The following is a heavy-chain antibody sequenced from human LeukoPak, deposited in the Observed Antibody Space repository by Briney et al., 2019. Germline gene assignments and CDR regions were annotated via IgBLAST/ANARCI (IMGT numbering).Heavy chain of an antibody. CDR1: GGSISSYY. CDR2: IYTSGST. Sequence: SDTLSLTCTVSGGSISSYYWSWIRQPPGKGLEWIGYIYTSGSTNNNPSIKSRVPIQVDTPKNQLSLKVSSVTGAHTAVYYCARQVRRRHDAFDIWGQGTMVRVSS. D-gene: IGHD3-10*01. V-gene: IGHV4-4*09. J-gene: IGHJ3*02. CDR3: ARQVRRRHDAFDI.